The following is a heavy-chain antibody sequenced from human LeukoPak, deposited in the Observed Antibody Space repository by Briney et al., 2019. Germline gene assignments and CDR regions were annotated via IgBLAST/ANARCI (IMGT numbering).Heavy chain of an antibody. J-gene: IGHJ4*02. Sequence: LGGSLRISCKGSGYSFTSYWIGWVRQMPGKGLEWMGIIYPGDSDTRYSPSFQGQVTISADKSISTAYLQWSSLKASDTAMYYCASSIAARTNNFDYWGQGTLVTVSS. D-gene: IGHD6-6*01. CDR3: ASSIAARTNNFDY. V-gene: IGHV5-51*01. CDR1: GYSFTSYW. CDR2: IYPGDSDT.